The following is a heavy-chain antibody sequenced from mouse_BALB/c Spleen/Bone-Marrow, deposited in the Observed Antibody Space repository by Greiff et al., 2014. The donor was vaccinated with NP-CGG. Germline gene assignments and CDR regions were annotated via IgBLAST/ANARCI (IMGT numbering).Heavy chain of an antibody. CDR2: IDPANGNT. J-gene: IGHJ2*01. D-gene: IGHD2-1*01. CDR3: ARYRYGNFDY. Sequence: EVKLQESGAELVKPGASVKLSCTASGFNIKDTYIHWVKQRPGQGLEWIGRIDPANGNTKYDPKFQGKATITADTSSNTAYLQLSSLTSEDTAVYYCARYRYGNFDYWGQGTTLTVSS. V-gene: IGHV14-3*02. CDR1: GFNIKDTY.